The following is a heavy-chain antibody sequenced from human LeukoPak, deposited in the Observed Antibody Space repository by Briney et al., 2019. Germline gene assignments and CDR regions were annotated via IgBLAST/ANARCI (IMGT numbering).Heavy chain of an antibody. V-gene: IGHV3-7*01. CDR2: IKQDGSEK. CDR3: ARDGGGYCSSTSCYVDY. D-gene: IGHD2-2*01. J-gene: IGHJ4*02. Sequence: GGSLRLSCAASGFTFSSYWMSWVRQAPGKGLEWVANIKQDGSEKYYVDSVKGRFTISRDNAKNSLYLQMNSLRAEDTAVYYCARDGGGYCSSTSCYVDYWGQGTLVTVSS. CDR1: GFTFSSYW.